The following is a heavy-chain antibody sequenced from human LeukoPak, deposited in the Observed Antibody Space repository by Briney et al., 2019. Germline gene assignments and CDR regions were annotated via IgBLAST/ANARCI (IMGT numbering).Heavy chain of an antibody. CDR2: IRYDGSNK. D-gene: IGHD2-8*01. Sequence: GGSLRLSCAASGFTFSSYGMHWVRQAPGKGLEWVAFIRYDGSNKYYADSVKGRFTISRDNSKNTLYLQMNSLRAEDTAIYYCAKDSFSYNGVFDALDVWGHGTMVTVSS. V-gene: IGHV3-30*02. CDR3: AKDSFSYNGVFDALDV. J-gene: IGHJ3*01. CDR1: GFTFSSYG.